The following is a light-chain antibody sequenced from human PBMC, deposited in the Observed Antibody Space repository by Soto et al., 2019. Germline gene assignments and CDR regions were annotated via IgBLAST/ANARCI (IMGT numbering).Light chain of an antibody. CDR2: GAA. CDR3: QQTFITPPLT. Sequence: DIQMTQSPSSLSASIGDRITITCRASQSISTYLNWYQQKPGKAPSLLIYGAATLQSGVPSRFSGIGSATDFTLTISSLQPEDFATYYCQQTFITPPLTFGGGPQVEIK. V-gene: IGKV1-39*01. J-gene: IGKJ4*01. CDR1: QSISTY.